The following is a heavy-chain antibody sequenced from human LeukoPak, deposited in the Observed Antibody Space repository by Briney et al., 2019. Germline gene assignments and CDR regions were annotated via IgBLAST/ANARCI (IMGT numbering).Heavy chain of an antibody. D-gene: IGHD3-10*01. V-gene: IGHV4-34*01. CDR3: ARAAMVRGAVNWFDP. J-gene: IGHJ5*02. CDR2: INHSGST. CDR1: GGSFSGYY. Sequence: SETLSLTCAVYGGSFSGYYWSWIRQPPGKGLEWIGEINHSGSTNYNPSLKSRVTMSVDTSKNQFSLKLSSVTAADTAVYYCARAAMVRGAVNWFDPWGQGTLVTVSS.